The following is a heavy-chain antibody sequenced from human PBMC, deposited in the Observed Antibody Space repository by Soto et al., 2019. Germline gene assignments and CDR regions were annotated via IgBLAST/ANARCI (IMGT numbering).Heavy chain of an antibody. CDR1: GFTFSSYG. D-gene: IGHD1-26*01. J-gene: IGHJ4*02. CDR2: ISYDGSKK. V-gene: IGHV3-30*18. Sequence: QVQLVESGGGVVQPGRSLRLSCVVSGFTFSSYGMHWVRQAPGKGLEWVAVISYDGSKKYYADSVKGRFTISRDNSKNTLYLQVNSLRAEDTAVYYCAKQAGATYIGPYYFDYWGQGTLVTVSS. CDR3: AKQAGATYIGPYYFDY.